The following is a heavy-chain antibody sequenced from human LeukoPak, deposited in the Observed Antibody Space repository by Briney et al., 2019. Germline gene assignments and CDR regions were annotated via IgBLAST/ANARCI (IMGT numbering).Heavy chain of an antibody. J-gene: IGHJ4*02. CDR3: ARGTFDH. CDR1: GFTVNSNY. CDR2: IYTGGST. Sequence: PGGSLRLSCAASGFTVNSNYITWVRQAPGRGLEGVSVIYTGGSTYYADSVKGRFTISRDNSKNTLYLQMNSLRPEDTAIYYCARGTFDHWGQGTLVTVSS. V-gene: IGHV3-66*02.